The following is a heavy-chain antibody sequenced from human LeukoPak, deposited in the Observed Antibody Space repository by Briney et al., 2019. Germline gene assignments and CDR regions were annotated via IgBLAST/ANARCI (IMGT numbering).Heavy chain of an antibody. J-gene: IGHJ5*01. V-gene: IGHV3-23*01. CDR1: GFTFSSYA. Sequence: PGGSLRLSCAASGFTFSSYAMSWVRQAPGKGLECISGFSGSGGSTYYADSVKGRFTISRDNSKNTLYLQMNSLRAEDTAVYYCARDADYGSGSFDSWGQGTLVTVSS. D-gene: IGHD3-10*01. CDR2: FSGSGGST. CDR3: ARDADYGSGSFDS.